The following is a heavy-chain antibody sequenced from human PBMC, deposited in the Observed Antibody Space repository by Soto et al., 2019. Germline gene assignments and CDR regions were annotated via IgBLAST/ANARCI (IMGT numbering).Heavy chain of an antibody. CDR1: GVTFGSLA. CDR3: PRGSTDSYPGRRIFDL. Sequence: GGSLRLSGVASGVTFGSLARSWVGQAPGGGVEWVSTITDTSGDTKYADSLRGRFTMSRDNSKKTLYLQMNSLRVEDPALYYCPRGSTDSYPGRRIFDLWGPGTLVTVSS. J-gene: IGHJ4*02. CDR2: ITDTSGDT. D-gene: IGHD2-15*01. V-gene: IGHV3-23*01.